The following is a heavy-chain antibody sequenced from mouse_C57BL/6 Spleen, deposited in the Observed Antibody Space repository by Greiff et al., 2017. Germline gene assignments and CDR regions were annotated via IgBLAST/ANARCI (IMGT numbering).Heavy chain of an antibody. Sequence: VQLQQSGPELVKPGASVKISCKASGYTFTDYYMNWVKQSHGKSLEWIGDINPNNGGTSYNQKFKGKATLTVDKSSSTAYMELRSLTSEDSAVYYCARSSGRALFDYWGQGTTLTVSS. CDR3: ARSSGRALFDY. V-gene: IGHV1-26*01. J-gene: IGHJ2*01. D-gene: IGHD3-2*02. CDR1: GYTFTDYY. CDR2: INPNNGGT.